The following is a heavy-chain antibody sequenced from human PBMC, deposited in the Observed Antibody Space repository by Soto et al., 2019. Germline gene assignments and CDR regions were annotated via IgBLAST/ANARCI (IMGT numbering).Heavy chain of an antibody. J-gene: IGHJ4*02. Sequence: ASVKVSCKASGGTFSSYAISWVRQAPGQGLEWMGGIIPIFGTANYAQKFQGRVTITADESTSTAYMELSSLRSEDTAVYYCARDPFPYGGTRGGFDYWGQGTLVTVSS. V-gene: IGHV1-69*13. D-gene: IGHD4-17*01. CDR3: ARDPFPYGGTRGGFDY. CDR2: IIPIFGTA. CDR1: GGTFSSYA.